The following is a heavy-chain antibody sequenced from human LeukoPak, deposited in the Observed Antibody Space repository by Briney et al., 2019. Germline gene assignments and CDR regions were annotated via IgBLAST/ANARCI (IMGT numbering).Heavy chain of an antibody. CDR1: GASISSYY. Sequence: PSGTLSLTCTVSGASISSYYWSWIWQSPGKGLEWIGYIYYNGNTNYNPSLKGRVTISVDSSKNQFSLRLSSVTAADTAVYYCARVAVSAREYFDYWGQGTPVTVSS. V-gene: IGHV4-59*01. CDR3: ARVAVSAREYFDY. J-gene: IGHJ4*02. D-gene: IGHD2-21*02. CDR2: IYYNGNT.